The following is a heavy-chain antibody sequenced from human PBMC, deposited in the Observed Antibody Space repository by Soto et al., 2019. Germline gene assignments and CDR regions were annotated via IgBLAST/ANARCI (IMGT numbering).Heavy chain of an antibody. D-gene: IGHD2-8*01. CDR3: NFNGVPNDY. CDR1: GGSISSSSYY. V-gene: IGHV4-39*01. J-gene: IGHJ4*02. CDR2: IYYSGST. Sequence: SETLSLTCTVSGGSISSSSYYWGWIRQPPGKGLEWIGSIYYSGSTYHNPSLKSRVTISVDTSKNQFSLKLSSVTAADTAVYYCNFNGVPNDYWGQGTLVTVSS.